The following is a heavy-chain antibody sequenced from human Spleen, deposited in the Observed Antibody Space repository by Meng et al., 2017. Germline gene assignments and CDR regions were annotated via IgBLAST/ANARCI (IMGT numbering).Heavy chain of an antibody. CDR1: GFTVSSNY. J-gene: IGHJ6*02. V-gene: IGHV3-66*02. D-gene: IGHD3-10*01. Sequence: GESLKISCAASGFTVSSNYMSWVRQAPGKGLEWVSVIYSGGSTYYADSVKGRFTISRDNSKNTLYLQMNSLRAEDKAVYYCARDSRRGSGSYDPYYYYYGMDVWGQGTTVTVSS. CDR3: ARDSRRGSGSYDPYYYYYGMDV. CDR2: IYSGGST.